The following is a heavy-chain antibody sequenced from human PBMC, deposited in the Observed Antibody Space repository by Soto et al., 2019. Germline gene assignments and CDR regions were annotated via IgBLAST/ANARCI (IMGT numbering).Heavy chain of an antibody. V-gene: IGHV3-73*01. CDR2: IRSKTNSYAT. Sequence: GGSLRLSCAASGFTFSGSAMHWVRQASGKGLEWVGRIRSKTNSYATAYAASVKGRFTISRDDSKDTAYLQMNSLKTEDTAVYYCTRDPRNYYDSIGSANWFDPWGQGTLVTVSS. J-gene: IGHJ5*02. D-gene: IGHD3-22*01. CDR1: GFTFSGSA. CDR3: TRDPRNYYDSIGSANWFDP.